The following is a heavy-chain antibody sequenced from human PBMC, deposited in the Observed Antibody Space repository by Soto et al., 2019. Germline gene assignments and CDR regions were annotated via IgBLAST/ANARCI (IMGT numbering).Heavy chain of an antibody. Sequence: GGSLRLSCAASGFTFSSYGMHWVRQAPGKGLEWVSYISSSSSTIYYADSVKGRFTISRDNAKNSLYLQMNSLRAEDTAVYYCARDQDDYYYMDVWGKGTTVTVSS. CDR3: ARDQDDYYYMDV. CDR1: GFTFSSYG. V-gene: IGHV3-48*01. CDR2: ISSSSSTI. J-gene: IGHJ6*03.